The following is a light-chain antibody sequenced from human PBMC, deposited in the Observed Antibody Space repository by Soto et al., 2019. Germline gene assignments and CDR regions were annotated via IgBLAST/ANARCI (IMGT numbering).Light chain of an antibody. CDR1: QTISNY. CDR3: QQNFRTPHT. Sequence: DIRMTQSPASLSASVGDRVTITCRASQTISNYLNWYQQKPGAAPKLLIYSASTLQSGVPSRFSGSGFGTDYTLTISSLQPADFAVYYCQQNFRTPHTFGQGTKVDIK. CDR2: SAS. V-gene: IGKV1-39*01. J-gene: IGKJ2*01.